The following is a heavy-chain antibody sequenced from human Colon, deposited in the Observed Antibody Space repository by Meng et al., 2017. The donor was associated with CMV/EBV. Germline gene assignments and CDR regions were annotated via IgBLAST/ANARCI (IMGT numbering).Heavy chain of an antibody. CDR1: GFTFSSYG. CDR2: ISSSSTYI. J-gene: IGHJ4*02. D-gene: IGHD2-2*01. Sequence: GESLKISCAASGFTFSSYGMHWVRQAPGKGLEWVSSISSSSTYIYYADSVEGRFTISRDDAKNSLFLQMNSLRAEDTAVYFCARDCGADSSSCPLNYWGQGTLVTVSS. CDR3: ARDCGADSSSCPLNY. V-gene: IGHV3-21*01.